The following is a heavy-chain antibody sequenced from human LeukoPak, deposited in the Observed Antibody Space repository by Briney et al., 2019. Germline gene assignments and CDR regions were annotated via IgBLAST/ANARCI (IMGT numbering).Heavy chain of an antibody. J-gene: IGHJ4*02. V-gene: IGHV3-30*02. CDR3: AKVWGSGSYYSSIFDY. CDR2: IRYDGSNK. Sequence: GGSLRLSCAASGFTFSSYGMHWVRQAPGKGLEWVAFIRYDGSNKYYADSVKGRFTISRDNSKNTLYLQMNSLRAEDTAVYYCAKVWGSGSYYSSIFDYWGQGTLVTVYS. CDR1: GFTFSSYG. D-gene: IGHD3-10*01.